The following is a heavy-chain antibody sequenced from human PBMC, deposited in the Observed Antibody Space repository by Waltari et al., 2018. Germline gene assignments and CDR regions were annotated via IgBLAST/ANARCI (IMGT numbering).Heavy chain of an antibody. D-gene: IGHD2-21*01. Sequence: QVQLVQSGAEVKKPGASVKISCKTSEYTFTSSYVHWVRQAPGQGLEWMGIINPRGGSTIYAQKFQGRGTRTRDTSTSTVYMELSSLRSEDTAVYYCASDTGALWMDVWGQGTTVTVSS. CDR1: EYTFTSSY. CDR2: INPRGGST. CDR3: ASDTGALWMDV. V-gene: IGHV1-46*01. J-gene: IGHJ6*02.